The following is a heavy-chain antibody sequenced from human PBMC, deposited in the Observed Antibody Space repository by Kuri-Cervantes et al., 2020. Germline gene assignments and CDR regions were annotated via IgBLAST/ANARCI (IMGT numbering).Heavy chain of an antibody. CDR1: GYTFTSYY. Sequence: ASVKVSCKTFGYTFTSYYIHWVRQAPGQGLEWMGIINPSGGSTSYAQKLQGRVTMTRDTSTSTVYMELSSLRSEDTAVYYCARDRYPYGSGSHQGIPRYYYYYYMDVWGKGTTVTVSS. CDR3: ARDRYPYGSGSHQGIPRYYYYYYMDV. J-gene: IGHJ6*03. V-gene: IGHV1-46*01. D-gene: IGHD3-10*01. CDR2: INPSGGST.